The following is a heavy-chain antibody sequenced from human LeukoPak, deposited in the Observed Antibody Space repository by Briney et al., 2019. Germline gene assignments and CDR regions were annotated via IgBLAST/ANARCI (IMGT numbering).Heavy chain of an antibody. Sequence: GGSLRLSCEASGFTFSSYAMSWGRQAPGKGLEGVSPISGSGGSTYYADSVKGRFTISRDNSKSTLYLQMDNLPAEDTAIYYCAKDLLPLRGYFDYWGQGTLVTVSS. CDR2: ISGSGGST. CDR1: GFTFSSYA. CDR3: AKDLLPLRGYFDY. J-gene: IGHJ4*02. V-gene: IGHV3-23*01. D-gene: IGHD3-16*01.